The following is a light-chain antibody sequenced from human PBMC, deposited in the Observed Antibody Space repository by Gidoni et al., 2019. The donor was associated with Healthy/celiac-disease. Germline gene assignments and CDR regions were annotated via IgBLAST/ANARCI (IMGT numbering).Light chain of an antibody. CDR2: EVS. CDR3: SSYTNSSTLWV. CDR1: SSDVGGYNN. J-gene: IGLJ3*02. Sequence: QSALTQPASVSGSPGQSVTISCTGTSSDVGGYNNVSCYQRHPGKAPNLMIYEVSNRPSGVSNRFSGSKSGNTAALTITGLQAEDEADYYCSSYTNSSTLWVFGGGTKLTVL. V-gene: IGLV2-14*01.